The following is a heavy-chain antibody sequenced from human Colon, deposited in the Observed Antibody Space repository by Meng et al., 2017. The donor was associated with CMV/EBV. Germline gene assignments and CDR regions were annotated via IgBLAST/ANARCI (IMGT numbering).Heavy chain of an antibody. CDR2: VHTGGNS. V-gene: IGHV3-53*01. CDR1: GFSVSDKY. Sequence: GESLKISCAASGFSVSDKYMSWVRQAPEKGLEWVSVVHTGGNSYYADSVKGRFTISRDTSKNMIYLQMDSLRAEDTAVYYCARDLRLTGAFDYWGQGTLVTVSS. D-gene: IGHD3-9*01. J-gene: IGHJ4*02. CDR3: ARDLRLTGAFDY.